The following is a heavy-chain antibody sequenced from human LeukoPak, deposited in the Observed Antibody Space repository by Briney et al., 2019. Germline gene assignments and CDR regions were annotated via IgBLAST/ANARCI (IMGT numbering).Heavy chain of an antibody. CDR3: ARIFRTGTPKYYFDY. J-gene: IGHJ4*02. CDR2: IYYSGST. V-gene: IGHV4-39*01. CDR1: GVSISSSSYY. Sequence: SETLSLTCTVSGVSISSSSYYWGWLRQPPGKGLEWIGSIYYSGSTYYNPSLKSRVTISVDTSKNQFSLKLSSVTAADTAVYYCARIFRTGTPKYYFDYWGQGTLVTVSS. D-gene: IGHD1-1*01.